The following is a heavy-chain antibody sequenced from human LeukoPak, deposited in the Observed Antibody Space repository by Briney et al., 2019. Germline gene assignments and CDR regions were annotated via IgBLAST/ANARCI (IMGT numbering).Heavy chain of an antibody. D-gene: IGHD1-26*01. CDR3: ASSGSYRFDY. CDR1: GFTFSSYP. V-gene: IGHV3-48*02. J-gene: IGHJ4*02. Sequence: GGSLRLSCAASGFTFSSYPMNWVRQAPGKGLEWVSHITASGTAMFYADSVKGRFTISRDNAKNSLYLQMNSLRDEDTAVYYCASSGSYRFDYWGQGTLVTVSS. CDR2: ITASGTAM.